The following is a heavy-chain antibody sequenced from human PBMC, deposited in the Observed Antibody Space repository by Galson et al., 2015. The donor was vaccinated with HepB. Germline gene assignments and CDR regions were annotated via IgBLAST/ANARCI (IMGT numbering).Heavy chain of an antibody. CDR2: IDPSDSYT. Sequence: QSGAEVKKHGGSLRISCKGSGYSFTSYWINWVRQMPGKGLELMGRIDPSDSYTKYSPSFQGHVTISADKSINTAYLQWSSLKASDTAMYYCARSPKYNYGQTLGYWGQGTLVTVSS. J-gene: IGHJ4*02. V-gene: IGHV5-10-1*01. D-gene: IGHD5-18*01. CDR1: GYSFTSYW. CDR3: ARSPKYNYGQTLGY.